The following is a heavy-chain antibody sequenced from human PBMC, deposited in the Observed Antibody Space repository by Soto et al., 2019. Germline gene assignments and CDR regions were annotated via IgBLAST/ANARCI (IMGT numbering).Heavy chain of an antibody. CDR2: INPSGGST. D-gene: IGHD6-6*01. CDR1: GYTFTSYY. CDR3: ARDEYSSSVQPENWFDP. J-gene: IGHJ5*02. V-gene: IGHV1-46*03. Sequence: GASVKVSCKASGYTFTSYYMHWVRQAPGQGLEWMGIINPSGGSTSYAQKFQGRVTMTRDTSTSTVYMELSSLRSEDTAVYYCARDEYSSSVQPENWFDPWGQGTLVTVSS.